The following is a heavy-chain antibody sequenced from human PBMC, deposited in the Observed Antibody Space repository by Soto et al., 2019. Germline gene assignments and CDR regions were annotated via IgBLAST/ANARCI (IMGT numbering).Heavy chain of an antibody. J-gene: IGHJ1*01. V-gene: IGHV4-59*01. CDR3: ARSYSYGWYSSGY. Sequence: QVQLQESGPGLVKPSETLSLTCTGSGASLNNYYWTWNRQPPGKGLAGIGYIHYCGGTSYNPSLKNPVTISRDTSKKQFYLNLAAVTAADTAVYFCARSYSYGWYSSGYWGHGTPVTVSS. CDR1: GASLNNYY. CDR2: IHYCGGT. D-gene: IGHD5-18*01.